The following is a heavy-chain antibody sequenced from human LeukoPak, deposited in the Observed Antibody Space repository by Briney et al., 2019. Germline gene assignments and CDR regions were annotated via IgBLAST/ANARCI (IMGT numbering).Heavy chain of an antibody. CDR1: GFTFSTYA. CDR3: AKENYGDSTGGRFQH. V-gene: IGHV3-23*01. J-gene: IGHJ1*01. CDR2: ISGSGGST. D-gene: IGHD4-17*01. Sequence: PGGSLRLSCAASGFTFSTYAMSWVRQAPGKGLEWVSAISGSGGSTYSADSVKGRFTISRDNSKNTLYLQMNSLRAEDTAVYYCAKENYGDSTGGRFQHWGQGTLVTVSS.